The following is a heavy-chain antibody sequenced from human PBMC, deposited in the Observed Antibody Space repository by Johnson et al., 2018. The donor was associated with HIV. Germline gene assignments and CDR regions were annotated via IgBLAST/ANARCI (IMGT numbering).Heavy chain of an antibody. CDR3: ARDRGYSGYDWGAFDI. D-gene: IGHD5-12*01. V-gene: IGHV3-20*04. J-gene: IGHJ3*02. Sequence: EVQLVESGGGVVRPGGSLRLSCAASGFIFDDYGMSWVRQAPGTGLEWVSGINWNGGNTGYADSVKGRFTISRDNAKNSLYLQMNNLRAEDTALYFCARDRGYSGYDWGAFDIWGQGTMVTVSS. CDR1: GFIFDDYG. CDR2: INWNGGNT.